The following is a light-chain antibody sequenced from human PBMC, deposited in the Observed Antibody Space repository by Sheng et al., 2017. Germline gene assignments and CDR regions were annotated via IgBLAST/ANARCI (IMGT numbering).Light chain of an antibody. CDR3: QQYYSTPLT. CDR2: LGS. J-gene: IGKJ4*01. CDR1: QSLLHSNGYNY. V-gene: IGKV2-28*01. Sequence: DIVLTQSPLSLPVNPGEPASISCRSSQSLLHSNGYNYLDWYLQRPGQSPQLLIYLGSYRASGVPDRFSGSGSGTDFTLTISSLQAEDVAVYYCQQYYSTPLTFGGGTKVEIK.